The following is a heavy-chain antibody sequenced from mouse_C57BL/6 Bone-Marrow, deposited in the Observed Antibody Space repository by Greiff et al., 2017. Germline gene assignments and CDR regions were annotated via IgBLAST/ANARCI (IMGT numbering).Heavy chain of an antibody. CDR1: GYTFTSYW. Sequence: QVQLQQPGAELVMPGASVKLSCKASGYTFTSYWMHWVKQRPGQGLEWIGEIDPSDSYTNYNQKFKGKSTVTVDKSSSTAYMQLSSLTSEDSAVYYCARGGYGSSPYGYFDVWGTGTTVTVSS. J-gene: IGHJ1*03. V-gene: IGHV1-69*01. D-gene: IGHD1-1*01. CDR2: IDPSDSYT. CDR3: ARGGYGSSPYGYFDV.